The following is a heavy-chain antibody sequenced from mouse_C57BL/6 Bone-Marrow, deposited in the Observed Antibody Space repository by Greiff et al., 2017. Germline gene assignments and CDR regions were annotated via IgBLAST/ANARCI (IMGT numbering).Heavy chain of an antibody. D-gene: IGHD3-2*02. CDR3: SKYPSGPLFAY. V-gene: IGHV5-9-1*02. Sequence: EVQLVESGAGLVKPGGSLKLSCAASGFTFSSYAMSWVRQTPEKRLEWVAYISRGGDYIYYADTVKGRFTISRDTARNTLYLQICRLKSVDTAMYYCSKYPSGPLFAYWGQGTLVTVSA. J-gene: IGHJ3*01. CDR2: ISRGGDYI. CDR1: GFTFSSYA.